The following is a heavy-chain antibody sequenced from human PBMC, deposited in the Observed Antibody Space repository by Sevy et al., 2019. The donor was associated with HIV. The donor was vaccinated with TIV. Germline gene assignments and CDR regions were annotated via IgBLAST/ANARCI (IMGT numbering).Heavy chain of an antibody. CDR2: IMQDGTET. D-gene: IGHD3-16*02. Sequence: GGSLRLSCEVSRFTFSTYWMTWVRQAPGKGLEWVANIMQDGTETSYVDSVRGRFTISRDNAKKSLCLQLDNLRVEDTAVYYCARALAYWGSFHYSLWGHGTLVTVSS. V-gene: IGHV3-7*01. J-gene: IGHJ4*01. CDR1: RFTFSTYW. CDR3: ARALAYWGSFHYSL.